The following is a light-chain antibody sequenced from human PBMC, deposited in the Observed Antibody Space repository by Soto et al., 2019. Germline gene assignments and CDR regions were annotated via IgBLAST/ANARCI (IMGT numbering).Light chain of an antibody. CDR1: SSDVGGYNY. V-gene: IGLV2-11*01. J-gene: IGLJ2*01. CDR3: CSYAGSYSFYVV. Sequence: QSVLTQPRSVSGSPGQSVTISCTGTSSDVGGYNYVSWYQQHPGKAPKLMIYDVSQRPSGVPDRFSGSKSGNTASLTISGLQAEDEADYYCCSYAGSYSFYVVFGGGTKLTVL. CDR2: DVS.